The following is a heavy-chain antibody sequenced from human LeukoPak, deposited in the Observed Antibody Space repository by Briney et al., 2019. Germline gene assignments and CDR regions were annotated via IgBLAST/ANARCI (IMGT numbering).Heavy chain of an antibody. Sequence: TGGSLRLSCAASGFTVSSNYMSWVRQAPGKGLEWVSVIYSGGSTYYADSVKGRFTISRDNSKNTLYLQMNSLRAEDTAVYYCAKESADWNYDWGQGTLVTVSS. V-gene: IGHV3-53*01. CDR1: GFTVSSNY. J-gene: IGHJ4*02. CDR2: IYSGGST. D-gene: IGHD1-7*01. CDR3: AKESADWNYD.